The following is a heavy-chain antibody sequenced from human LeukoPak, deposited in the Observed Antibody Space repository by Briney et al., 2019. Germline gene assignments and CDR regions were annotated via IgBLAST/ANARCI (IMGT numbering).Heavy chain of an antibody. CDR3: ARGPGGDY. Sequence: SETLSLTCTVSGGSISSSSYHWGWIRQPPGKGLEWIGSIYYSGSTYYNPSLKSRVTISVDTSKNQFSLKLSSVTAADTAVYYCARGPGGDYWGQGTLVTVSS. CDR1: GGSISSSSYH. D-gene: IGHD1-26*01. J-gene: IGHJ4*02. V-gene: IGHV4-39*07. CDR2: IYYSGST.